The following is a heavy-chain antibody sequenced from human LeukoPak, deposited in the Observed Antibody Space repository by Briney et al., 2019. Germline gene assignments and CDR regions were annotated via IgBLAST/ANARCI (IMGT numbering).Heavy chain of an antibody. CDR3: ARYDFWGGYYYF. CDR1: GVTFSSYD. Sequence: GGTLTLSCAASGVTFSSYDRRWVRQAPGKGLEWVSDISTAGDTYYKGSVKGRFTISRDKSKNSFYLQMNSLRAGDTAVYYCARYDFWGGYYYFWGQGTLVPVSS. V-gene: IGHV3-13*01. D-gene: IGHD3-3*01. J-gene: IGHJ4*02. CDR2: ISTAGDT.